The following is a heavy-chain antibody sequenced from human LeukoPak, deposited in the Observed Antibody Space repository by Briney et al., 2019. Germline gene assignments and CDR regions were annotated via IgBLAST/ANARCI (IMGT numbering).Heavy chain of an antibody. CDR3: AKGLYYYGSGSHSYFDY. CDR2: IPYDGSNK. Sequence: GRTLRLSCAASGLTLSSYGMDGVRHAPCKGLGWVAVIPYDGSNKYYADSVKGRFTISRDNSKNTLYLQMNSLRAEDTAVYYCAKGLYYYGSGSHSYFDYWGQGTLVTVSS. V-gene: IGHV3-30*18. CDR1: GLTLSSYG. J-gene: IGHJ4*02. D-gene: IGHD3-10*01.